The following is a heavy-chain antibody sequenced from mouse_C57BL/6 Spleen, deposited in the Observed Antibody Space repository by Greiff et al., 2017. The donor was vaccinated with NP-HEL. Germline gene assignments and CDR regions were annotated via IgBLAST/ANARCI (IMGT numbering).Heavy chain of an antibody. CDR2: IWGDGST. J-gene: IGHJ1*03. Sequence: VMLVESGPGLVAPSQSLSITCTVSGFSLTSYGVSWVRQPPGKGLEWLGVIWGDGSTNYHSALISRLSISKDNSKSQVFLKLNSLQTDDTATYYCAKAITTVVARNWYFDVWGTGTTVTVSS. CDR1: GFSLTSYG. V-gene: IGHV2-3*01. D-gene: IGHD1-1*01. CDR3: AKAITTVVARNWYFDV.